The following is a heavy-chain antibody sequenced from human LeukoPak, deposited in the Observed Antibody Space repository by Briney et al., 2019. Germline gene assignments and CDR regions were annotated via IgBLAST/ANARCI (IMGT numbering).Heavy chain of an antibody. CDR3: AISRTQSSSWAYQFDY. CDR2: IIPIFGTA. J-gene: IGHJ4*02. Sequence: GASVKVSCKASGGTFSSYAISWVRQAPGQGLEWMGGIIPIFGTANYAQKFQGRVTITADESTSTAYMELSSLRSEDTAVYYCAISRTQSSSWAYQFDYWGQGTLVTVSS. CDR1: GGTFSSYA. D-gene: IGHD6-13*01. V-gene: IGHV1-69*13.